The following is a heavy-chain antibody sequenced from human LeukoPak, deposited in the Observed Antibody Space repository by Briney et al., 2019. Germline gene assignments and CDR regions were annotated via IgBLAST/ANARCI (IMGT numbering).Heavy chain of an antibody. CDR1: GFTVSSNY. CDR3: ARGGASRPDF. J-gene: IGHJ3*01. D-gene: IGHD1-26*01. V-gene: IGHV3-48*01. Sequence: GGSLRLSCAASGFTVSSNYMSWVRQAPGKGLEWVSYISSGRPTINYADSVKGRFTISRDNARNSLYLQMNSLRAEDTAVYYCARGGASRPDFWGQGTMVTVSS. CDR2: ISSGRPTI.